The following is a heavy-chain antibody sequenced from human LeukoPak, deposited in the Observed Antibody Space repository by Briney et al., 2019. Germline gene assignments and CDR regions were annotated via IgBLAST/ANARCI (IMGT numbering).Heavy chain of an antibody. D-gene: IGHD1-1*01. J-gene: IGHJ4*02. Sequence: SETLSLTCTVSGGSIGSSSYYWGWIRQPPGEGLEWIGSIYYSGNTYYNPSLKSRVTISVDTSKNQFSLKLSSVTAADTAIYYCASRVRWNYYLDDWGQGTLVTVSA. CDR3: ASRVRWNYYLDD. V-gene: IGHV4-39*01. CDR1: GGSIGSSSYY. CDR2: IYYSGNT.